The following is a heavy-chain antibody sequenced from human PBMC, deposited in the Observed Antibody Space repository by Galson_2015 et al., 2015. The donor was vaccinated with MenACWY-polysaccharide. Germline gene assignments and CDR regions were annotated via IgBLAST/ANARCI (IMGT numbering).Heavy chain of an antibody. V-gene: IGHV3-23*01. Sequence: SLRLSCAASGFTFRSYAMSWVRQAPGKGLEWVSVISDSGVTTYYADSVKGRFTVSRDNSKNTLYLQMNRLRGEDTAVYYCAKGRVIDWYDSWGQGTLVTVSS. CDR1: GFTFRSYA. CDR2: ISDSGVTT. J-gene: IGHJ5*01. CDR3: AKGRVIDWYDS. D-gene: IGHD2-21*01.